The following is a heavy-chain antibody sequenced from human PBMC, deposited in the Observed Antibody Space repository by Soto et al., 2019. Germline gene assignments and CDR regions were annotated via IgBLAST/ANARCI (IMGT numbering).Heavy chain of an antibody. CDR1: GFSLRNARMG. D-gene: IGHD3-10*01. CDR2: IFSNDEK. V-gene: IGHV2-26*01. CDR3: ARIDESRVGKEFRDFDL. J-gene: IGHJ2*01. Sequence: QVTLKESGPVLVKPTETLTLTCTVSGFSLRNARMGVSWIRQPPGKALEWLAHIFSNDEKSYSTSLKSRLTIPKDTAKSQVGLTMTNMDPVDTATYYWARIDESRVGKEFRDFDLWGRGTLVTVS.